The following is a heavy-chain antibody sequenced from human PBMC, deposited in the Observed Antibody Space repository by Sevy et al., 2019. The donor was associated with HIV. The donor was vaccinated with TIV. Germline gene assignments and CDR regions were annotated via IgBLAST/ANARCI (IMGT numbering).Heavy chain of an antibody. CDR1: GYIFTDYY. J-gene: IGHJ4*02. CDR2: INPNTGGT. Sequence: ASVKVSCKASGYIFTDYYIHWVRQAPGQGLEWMGWINPNTGGTYFAKKFQDSVTLTTDTSVNTAYMELRSLTFDDTAVYYCARMGDYYDSSGYYPLKFWGQGTLVTVSS. CDR3: ARMGDYYDSSGYYPLKF. V-gene: IGHV1-2*02. D-gene: IGHD3-22*01.